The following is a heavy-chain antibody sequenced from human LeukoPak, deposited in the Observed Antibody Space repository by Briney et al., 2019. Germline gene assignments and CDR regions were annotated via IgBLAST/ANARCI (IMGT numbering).Heavy chain of an antibody. Sequence: PGGSLRLSCAASGFIFSSYAMSWVRQAPGKGLEWVSAISGSGGSTYYADSVKGRFTISRDNSKNTLYLQMNSLRAEDTAVYYCAKATSAYGDPLFDYWGQGTLVTVSS. CDR2: ISGSGGST. CDR1: GFIFSSYA. D-gene: IGHD4-17*01. J-gene: IGHJ4*02. CDR3: AKATSAYGDPLFDY. V-gene: IGHV3-23*01.